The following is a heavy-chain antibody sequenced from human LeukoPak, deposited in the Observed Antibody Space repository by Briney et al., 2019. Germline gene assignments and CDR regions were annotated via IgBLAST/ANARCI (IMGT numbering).Heavy chain of an antibody. CDR1: GFTFSNAW. V-gene: IGHV3-15*01. Sequence: GGSLRLSCAASGFTFSNAWMSWVRQAPGKGLEWVGRIKSKTDGGTTDYAAPVKGRFTISRDDSKNTLYLQMNSPKTEDTAVYYCTTLPQDIVVVPAAGGQGTLVTVSS. D-gene: IGHD2-2*01. CDR3: TTLPQDIVVVPAA. CDR2: IKSKTDGGTT. J-gene: IGHJ4*02.